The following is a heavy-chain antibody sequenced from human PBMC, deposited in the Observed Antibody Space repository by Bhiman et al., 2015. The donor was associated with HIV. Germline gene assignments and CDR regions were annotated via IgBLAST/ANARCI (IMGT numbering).Heavy chain of an antibody. D-gene: IGHD3-10*01. J-gene: IGHJ4*02. Sequence: VQLVESGGGVVQPGGSLRLSCAASGFTFRSCAMTWVRQTPGKGLEWVSSISGSGVSTHYTDSVKGRFSISRDNSKNTLYLQMNSLRPEDTAIYYCAKHSGSFPRSDYFDCRGQGTPVTVSS. CDR2: ISGSGVST. CDR3: AKHSGSFPRSDYFDC. CDR1: GFTFRSCA. V-gene: IGHV3-23*04.